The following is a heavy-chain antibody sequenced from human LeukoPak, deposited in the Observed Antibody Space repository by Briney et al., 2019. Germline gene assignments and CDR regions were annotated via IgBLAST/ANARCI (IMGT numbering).Heavy chain of an antibody. D-gene: IGHD3-22*01. Sequence: GGSLRLSCATSGFTFSSYAMSWVRQAPGKGLEWVSTVSGSGSNTYYADSVKGRFTISRDNSKNTLYLQMNSLGAEDTAIYYCAKSPLGYYDRSGYGFDLWGQGTMVTVSS. CDR2: VSGSGSNT. V-gene: IGHV3-23*01. J-gene: IGHJ3*01. CDR3: AKSPLGYYDRSGYGFDL. CDR1: GFTFSSYA.